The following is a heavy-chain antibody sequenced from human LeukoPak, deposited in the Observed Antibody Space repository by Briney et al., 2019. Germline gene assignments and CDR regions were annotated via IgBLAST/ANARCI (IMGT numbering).Heavy chain of an antibody. CDR3: ARVDKVGAPRLLDY. V-gene: IGHV3-23*01. J-gene: IGHJ4*02. CDR2: ISGSGGIT. CDR1: GFTFINYA. D-gene: IGHD1-26*01. Sequence: SGGSLRLSYAASGFTFINYAMTWVSQAPGEGLEWLSVISGSGGITYYADSVNGRFTISRENSKNTLYLLLNNLRAEDTAVYYCARVDKVGAPRLLDYWGQGTLVTVSS.